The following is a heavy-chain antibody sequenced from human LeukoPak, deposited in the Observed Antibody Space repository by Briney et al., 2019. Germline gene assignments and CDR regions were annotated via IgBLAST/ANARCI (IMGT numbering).Heavy chain of an antibody. CDR1: GYTFTGYY. CDR3: AREERYFDWFDY. J-gene: IGHJ4*02. V-gene: IGHV1-46*01. Sequence: ASVKVSCKASGYTFTGYYMHWVRQAPGQGLEWMGIINPSGGSTSYAQKFQGRVTMTRDMSTSTVYMELSSLRSEDTAVYYCAREERYFDWFDYWGQGTLVTVSS. D-gene: IGHD3-9*01. CDR2: INPSGGST.